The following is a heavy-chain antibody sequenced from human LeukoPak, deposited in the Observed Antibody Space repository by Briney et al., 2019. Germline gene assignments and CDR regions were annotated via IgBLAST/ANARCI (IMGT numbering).Heavy chain of an antibody. Sequence: ASVKVSCKASGYTFTSYDINWVRQATGQGLEWMGWMNPNSGNTGYAQKFQGRVTMTRNTSISTAYMELSSLRSEDTAVYYCARVLRVAGTRLRPRTQYYFDYWGQGTLVTVSS. D-gene: IGHD6-19*01. CDR2: MNPNSGNT. V-gene: IGHV1-8*01. J-gene: IGHJ4*02. CDR1: GYTFTSYD. CDR3: ARVLRVAGTRLRPRTQYYFDY.